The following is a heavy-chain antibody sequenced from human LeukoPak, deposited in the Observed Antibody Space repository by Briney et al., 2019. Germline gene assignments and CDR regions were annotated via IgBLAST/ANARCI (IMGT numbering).Heavy chain of an antibody. CDR3: ARGLVDSSSWYANYYYYGMDV. J-gene: IGHJ6*02. CDR2: INHSGST. CDR1: GGSFSGYY. D-gene: IGHD6-13*01. V-gene: IGHV4-34*01. Sequence: ASETLSLTCAVYGGSFSGYYWSWIRQPPGKGLEWIGEINHSGSTNYNPSLKSRVTISVDTSKNQFSLKLSSVTAADTAVNYCARGLVDSSSWYANYYYYGMDVWGQGTTVTVSS.